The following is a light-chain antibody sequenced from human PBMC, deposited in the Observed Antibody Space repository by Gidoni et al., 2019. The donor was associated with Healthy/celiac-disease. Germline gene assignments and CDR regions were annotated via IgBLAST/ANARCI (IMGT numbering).Light chain of an antibody. CDR1: QSVSSN. CDR2: VAS. J-gene: IGKJ4*01. CDR3: QQYNNWPTLT. V-gene: IGKV3-15*01. Sequence: EIVMPQSPATLSVSPGERATLSCRASQSVSSNLAWYQQKPGQAPRLLISVASTRATGIPAEFSGGGCGAEFTITISSRQSEDFAVYYCQQYNNWPTLTFGGGTKVEIK.